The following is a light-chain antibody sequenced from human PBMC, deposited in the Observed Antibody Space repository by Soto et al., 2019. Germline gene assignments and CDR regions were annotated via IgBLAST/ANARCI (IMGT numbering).Light chain of an antibody. CDR3: QQYYTTPRT. Sequence: DIVMTQSPDSLTESLSERATINCKSSQTVLYSSNNKNYLAWYQHKPGQPPKLLIYWASTREFGVPDRFSGSGSATDFTLTISSLQAEDVAVYYCQQYYTTPRTFGQGTKVEIK. J-gene: IGKJ1*01. CDR1: QTVLYSSNNKNY. CDR2: WAS. V-gene: IGKV4-1*01.